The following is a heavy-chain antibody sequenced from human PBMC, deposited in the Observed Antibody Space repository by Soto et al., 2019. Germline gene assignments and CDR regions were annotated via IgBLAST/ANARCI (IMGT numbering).Heavy chain of an antibody. J-gene: IGHJ4*02. Sequence: SVKVSCKASGGTFSNYAINWVRQAPGQGLEWMGGIIPLFGTATYAQKFQGRVTITADESTSTAYLDLSSLRSEDTAVYSCARPVVMAPIPMTYLFYWGQGTLGTVCS. D-gene: IGHD2-21*01. CDR2: IIPLFGTA. CDR1: GGTFSNYA. CDR3: ARPVVMAPIPMTYLFY. V-gene: IGHV1-69*13.